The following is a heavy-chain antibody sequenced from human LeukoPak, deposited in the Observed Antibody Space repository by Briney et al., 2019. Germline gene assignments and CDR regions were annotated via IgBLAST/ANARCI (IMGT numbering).Heavy chain of an antibody. D-gene: IGHD2-15*01. CDR3: ARDPLHCSGGSCYSGSDY. V-gene: IGHV3-48*01. CDR1: GFPFSDFS. CDR2: ISSSGSFI. Sequence: GGSLRLSCAASGFPFSDFSMNWVRQAPGKGLEWISYISSSGSFICYAESYKGRFTISRDNARNSLYLQMSSLRAEDTAVYYCARDPLHCSGGSCYSGSDYWGQGTLVTVSS. J-gene: IGHJ4*02.